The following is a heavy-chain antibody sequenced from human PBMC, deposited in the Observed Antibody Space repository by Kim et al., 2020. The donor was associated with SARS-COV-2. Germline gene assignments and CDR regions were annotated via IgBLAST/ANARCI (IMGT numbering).Heavy chain of an antibody. CDR2: LYYSGST. Sequence: SETLSLTCTVSGGSISSSSYYWGWIRQPPGKGLEWIGSLYYSGSTYYNPSLKSRVTISVDTSKNQFSLKLSSVTAADTAVYYCARESYGSGWYLDGYWGQGTLVTVSS. V-gene: IGHV4-39*07. D-gene: IGHD6-19*01. J-gene: IGHJ4*02. CDR3: ARESYGSGWYLDGY. CDR1: GGSISSSSYY.